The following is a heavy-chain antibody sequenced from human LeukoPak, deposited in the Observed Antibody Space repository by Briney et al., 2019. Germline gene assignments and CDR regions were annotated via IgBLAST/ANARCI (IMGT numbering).Heavy chain of an antibody. D-gene: IGHD6-19*01. CDR1: GFTFSSYS. Sequence: GGSLRLSCAASGFTFSSYSMNWVRQAPGKGLEWVSYISSSSSTIYYADSVEGRFTISRDNAKNSLYLQMNSLRAEDTAVYYCARDEYSSGYYFDYWGQGTLVTVSS. CDR2: ISSSSSTI. J-gene: IGHJ4*02. V-gene: IGHV3-48*04. CDR3: ARDEYSSGYYFDY.